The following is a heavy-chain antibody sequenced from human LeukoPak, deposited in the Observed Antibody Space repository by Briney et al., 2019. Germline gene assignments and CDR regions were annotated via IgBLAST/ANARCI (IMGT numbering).Heavy chain of an antibody. Sequence: GASVKVSCKASGGTFSSYAISWVRQAPGQGLEWMGGIIPIFGTANYAQKFQGRVTITADESTSTAYMELSSLRSEDTAVYYCARALDIVVVPAAIMGYWGQGTLVTVSS. J-gene: IGHJ4*02. CDR3: ARALDIVVVPAAIMGY. D-gene: IGHD2-2*03. CDR2: IIPIFGTA. CDR1: GGTFSSYA. V-gene: IGHV1-69*13.